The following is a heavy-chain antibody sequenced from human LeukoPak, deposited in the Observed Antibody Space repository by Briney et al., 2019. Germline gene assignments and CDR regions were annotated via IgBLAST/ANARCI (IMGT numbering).Heavy chain of an antibody. J-gene: IGHJ4*02. CDR1: GYTFTNYG. CDR2: ISAYNGNT. Sequence: ASVKVSCKASGYTFTNYGISWVRQAPGQGLEWMGWISAYNGNTNYAQNLQGRVTMTTDTSTSTAYVELRSLRSDDTAVYYCARDQVVWFGENVKSYFDYWGQGTLVTVSS. V-gene: IGHV1-18*01. D-gene: IGHD3-10*01. CDR3: ARDQVVWFGENVKSYFDY.